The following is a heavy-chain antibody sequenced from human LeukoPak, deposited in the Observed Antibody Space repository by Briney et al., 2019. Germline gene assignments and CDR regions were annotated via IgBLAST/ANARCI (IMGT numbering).Heavy chain of an antibody. CDR2: ISYDGSNK. V-gene: IGHV3-30*18. CDR3: AKGEQWLPLHYGMDV. Sequence: GGSLRLSCAASGFTFSSYGMHWVRQAPGKGLEWVAVISYDGSNKYYADSVKGRFTISRDNSKNTLYLQMNSLRAEDTAVYYCAKGEQWLPLHYGMDVWGQGTTVTVSS. D-gene: IGHD6-19*01. J-gene: IGHJ6*02. CDR1: GFTFSSYG.